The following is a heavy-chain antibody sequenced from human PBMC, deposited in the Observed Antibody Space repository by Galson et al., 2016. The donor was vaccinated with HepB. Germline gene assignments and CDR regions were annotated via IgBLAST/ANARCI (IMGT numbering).Heavy chain of an antibody. CDR3: ARLLGREWLLQACYFDY. V-gene: IGHV5-51*01. J-gene: IGHJ4*02. Sequence: QSGAEVKKPGESLKISCKGSGYSFTNYWIGWVRQMPGKGLEWVGIIYPGDSDTRYSPSFQGQVTISADKSISTAYLQWSSLKASDTAIYYCARLLGREWLLQACYFDYWGQGTLVTVSS. CDR2: IYPGDSDT. D-gene: IGHD3-3*01. CDR1: GYSFTNYW.